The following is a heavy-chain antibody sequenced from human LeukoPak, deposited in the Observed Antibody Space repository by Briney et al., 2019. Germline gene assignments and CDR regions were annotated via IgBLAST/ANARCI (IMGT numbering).Heavy chain of an antibody. D-gene: IGHD6-6*01. CDR1: GYTFTSYG. Sequence: GASVKVSCKTSGYTFTSYGISWVRQAPGQGLEWMGWISTYNGNTNYAQKLQGRITMTTDTSTSTAYMELRSLRSEDTAVYYCARASSSSDFDYWGQGTLVTVSS. J-gene: IGHJ4*02. V-gene: IGHV1-18*01. CDR3: ARASSSSDFDY. CDR2: ISTYNGNT.